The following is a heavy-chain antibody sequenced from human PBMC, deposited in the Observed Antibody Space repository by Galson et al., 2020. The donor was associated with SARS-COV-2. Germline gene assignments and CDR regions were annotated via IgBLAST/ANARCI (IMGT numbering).Heavy chain of an antibody. CDR2: INTNTGNP. D-gene: IGHD6-13*01. CDR1: GYTFTTYA. CDR3: ARDGSSSWGNYYYYYYMDV. J-gene: IGHJ6*03. Sequence: ASVKVSCKASGYTFTTYAINWVRQAPGQGLEWMGWINTNTGNPTYAQGFTGRFVFSLDTSVSTAYLQISSLKAEDTAVYYCARDGSSSWGNYYYYYYMDVWGKGTTVTVSS. V-gene: IGHV7-4-1*02.